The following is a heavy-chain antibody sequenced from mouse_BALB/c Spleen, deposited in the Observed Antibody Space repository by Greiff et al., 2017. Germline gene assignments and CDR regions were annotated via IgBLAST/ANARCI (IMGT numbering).Heavy chain of an antibody. J-gene: IGHJ2*01. Sequence: EVKVVESGGGLVKPGGSLKLSCAASGFTFSSYAMSWVRQTPEKRLEWVATISSGGSYTYYPDSVKGRFTISRDNAKNTLYLQMSSLRSEDTAMYYCARPYGNGGYYFDYWGQGTTLTVSS. CDR3: ARPYGNGGYYFDY. CDR2: ISSGGSYT. D-gene: IGHD2-1*01. V-gene: IGHV5-9-3*01. CDR1: GFTFSSYA.